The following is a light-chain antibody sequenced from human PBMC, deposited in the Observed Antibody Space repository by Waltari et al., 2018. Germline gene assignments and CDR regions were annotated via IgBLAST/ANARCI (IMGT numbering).Light chain of an antibody. CDR2: DAA. Sequence: EIVLTQSPGTLSLSPGERATLSCRASQSVSRTLAWYQQKPGQAPRLLIYDAASRATGIPDSFSGIGSGTDCSLTITRLEPEDFAVYYCQHYVSLPVTFGQGTKVEIK. V-gene: IGKV3-20*01. CDR1: QSVSRT. CDR3: QHYVSLPVT. J-gene: IGKJ1*01.